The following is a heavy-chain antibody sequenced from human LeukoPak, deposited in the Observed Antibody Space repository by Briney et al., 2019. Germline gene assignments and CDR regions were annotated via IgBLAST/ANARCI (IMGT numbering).Heavy chain of an antibody. D-gene: IGHD6-6*01. J-gene: IGHJ4*02. CDR2: IYSGGST. CDR1: GFTVSSNY. CDR3: ARSSSIAARYFDY. Sequence: GGSLRLSCAASGFTVSSNYMSWVRQAPGKGLEWVSVIYSGGSTYYADSVKGRFTIPRDNSKNTLYLQMNSLRAEDTAVYYCARSSSIAARYFDYWGQGTLVTVSS. V-gene: IGHV3-66*02.